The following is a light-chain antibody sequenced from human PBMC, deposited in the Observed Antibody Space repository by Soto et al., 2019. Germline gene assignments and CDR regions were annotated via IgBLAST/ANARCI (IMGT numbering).Light chain of an antibody. CDR3: QTWGTGTWV. CDR2: VDSDGSH. J-gene: IGLJ3*02. Sequence: QTVVTQSPSASASMGPSVKLTCTLSSGHSSYAIAWHQQQPEKGPRYLMKVDSDGSHVKGDGIPDRFSGSSSGAERYLAISSLQSEDEADYYCQTWGTGTWVFGGGTKVTV. V-gene: IGLV4-69*01. CDR1: SGHSSYA.